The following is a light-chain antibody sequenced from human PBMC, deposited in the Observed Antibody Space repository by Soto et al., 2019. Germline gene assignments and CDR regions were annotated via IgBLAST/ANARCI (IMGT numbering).Light chain of an antibody. CDR2: GAS. J-gene: IGKJ2*01. CDR3: QLYGSSPSYI. Sequence: IVLTQSPGTLSVSPGEGAALSCRASQTVSSRHLAWYQQKHGQAPRLLIYGASSRATGIPDRFSGSWSGTDFTLTISRLEPEDFAVYYWQLYGSSPSYIFGQGTNLDIK. CDR1: QTVSSRH. V-gene: IGKV3-20*01.